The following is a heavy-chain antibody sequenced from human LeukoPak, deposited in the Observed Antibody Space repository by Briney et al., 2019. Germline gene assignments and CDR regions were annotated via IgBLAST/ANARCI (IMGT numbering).Heavy chain of an antibody. CDR1: EFIVSINY. Sequence: GGSLRLSCAASEFIVSINYMTWVRQAPGKGLEWVSSISRRSTYIYYADSVKGRFTISKDNAKNSLYLQMDSLRAEDTAVYYCARAQVGYNWFDPWGQGALVTVSS. V-gene: IGHV3-21*01. CDR3: ARAQVGYNWFDP. J-gene: IGHJ5*02. D-gene: IGHD1-26*01. CDR2: ISRRSTYI.